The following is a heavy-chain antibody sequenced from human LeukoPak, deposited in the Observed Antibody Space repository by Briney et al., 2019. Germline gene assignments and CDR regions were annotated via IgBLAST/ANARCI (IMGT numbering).Heavy chain of an antibody. V-gene: IGHV1-8*01. CDR2: MNPNSGNT. J-gene: IGHJ3*02. CDR1: GYTFTSYD. Sequence: GASVKVSCKASGYTFTSYDINWVRQATGQGLEWMGWMNPNSGNTGYAQKFQGRVTMTRNTSISTAYTELSSLRSEDTAVYYCARDIRGTDAFDIWGQGTMVTVSS. D-gene: IGHD3-16*01. CDR3: ARDIRGTDAFDI.